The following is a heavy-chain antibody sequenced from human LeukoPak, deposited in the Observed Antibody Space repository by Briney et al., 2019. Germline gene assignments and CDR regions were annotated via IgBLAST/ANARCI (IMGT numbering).Heavy chain of an antibody. CDR1: GGSFSGYY. Sequence: SETLSLTCAVYGGSFSGYYWSWIRQPPGKGLEWIGEINHSGSTNYNPSLKSRVTISVDTSKNQFSLKLSSVTAADTAVYYCAREIFGSSWLYGYWGQGTLVTVSS. J-gene: IGHJ4*02. V-gene: IGHV4-34*01. CDR2: INHSGST. CDR3: AREIFGSSWLYGY. D-gene: IGHD6-13*01.